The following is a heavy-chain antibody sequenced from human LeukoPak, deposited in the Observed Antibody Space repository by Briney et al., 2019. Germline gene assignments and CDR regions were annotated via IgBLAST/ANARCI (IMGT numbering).Heavy chain of an antibody. D-gene: IGHD6-13*01. J-gene: IGHJ4*02. V-gene: IGHV4-34*01. CDR2: INHSGST. CDR1: GGSFSGYY. CDR3: ARGLRGYSSSWYDY. Sequence: PSETLSLTCAVYGGSFSGYYWSWIRLPPGKGLEWIGEINHSGSTNYNPSLKSRVTISVDTSKNQFSLKLSSVTAADTAVYYCARGLRGYSSSWYDYWGQGTLVTVSS.